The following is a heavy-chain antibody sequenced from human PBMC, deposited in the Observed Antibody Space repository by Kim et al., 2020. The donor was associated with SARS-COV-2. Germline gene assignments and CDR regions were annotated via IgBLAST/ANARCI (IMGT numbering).Heavy chain of an antibody. CDR3: VRVYRGGY. J-gene: IGHJ4*02. Sequence: GGSLRLSCAASGFNFSVHHMDWVRQAPGKGPEWVARMRDKTRGYSTEYAPAAKGRFTISRDDSRNALYLQMSNLKTKDTAVYYCVRVYRGGYWGQGTPVTVSS. D-gene: IGHD4-4*01. CDR1: GFNFSVHH. CDR2: MRDKTRGYST. V-gene: IGHV3-72*01.